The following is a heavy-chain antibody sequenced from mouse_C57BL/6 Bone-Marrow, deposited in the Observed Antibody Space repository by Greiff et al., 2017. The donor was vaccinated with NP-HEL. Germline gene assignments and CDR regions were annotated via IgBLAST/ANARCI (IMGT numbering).Heavy chain of an antibody. Sequence: QVQLQQSGPELVKPGASVKISCKASGYAFSSSWMNWVKQRPGKGLEWIGRIYPGDGDTNYNGKFKGKATLTADKSSSTAYRQLSSLTSEDSAVYCCASPIYYGYDALFDDWGQGTTLTVSS. J-gene: IGHJ2*01. V-gene: IGHV1-82*01. CDR1: GYAFSSSW. CDR3: ASPIYYGYDALFDD. CDR2: IYPGDGDT. D-gene: IGHD2-2*01.